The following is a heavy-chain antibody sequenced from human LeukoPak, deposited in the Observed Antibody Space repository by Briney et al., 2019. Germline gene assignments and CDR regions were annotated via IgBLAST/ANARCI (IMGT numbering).Heavy chain of an antibody. J-gene: IGHJ4*02. CDR1: GDSISSQY. CDR3: AREGGFYRPLDY. V-gene: IGHV4-59*11. CDR2: IYYSGAT. Sequence: SETLSLTCIVSGDSISSQYWSWIRQPPGKGLEWIGYIYYSGATNYNPFFKSRVTIAVDSSKNQLSLTLSSVTAADTAVYYCAREGGFYRPLDYSGQGTLVTVSS. D-gene: IGHD3-3*01.